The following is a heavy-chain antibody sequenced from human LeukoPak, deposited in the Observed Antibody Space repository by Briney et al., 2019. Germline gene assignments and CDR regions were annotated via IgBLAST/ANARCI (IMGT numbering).Heavy chain of an antibody. J-gene: IGHJ4*02. CDR2: INPNSGDT. Sequence: ASVNVSCMASGYTFTGYYIHWVRQAPGQGLEWMGRINPNSGDTYSAQKFQGRVTMTRDTSSSTAYMELSRLTSDDTAVYYCATGIAVAGRVQRDYFDYWGQGTLVTVSS. D-gene: IGHD6-19*01. CDR1: GYTFTGYY. V-gene: IGHV1-2*06. CDR3: ATGIAVAGRVQRDYFDY.